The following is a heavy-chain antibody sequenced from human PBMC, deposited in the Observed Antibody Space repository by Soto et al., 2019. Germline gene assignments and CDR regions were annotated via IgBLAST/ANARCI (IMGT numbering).Heavy chain of an antibody. CDR2: IYYIGST. V-gene: IGHV4-31*03. J-gene: IGHJ4*02. D-gene: IGHD3-22*01. CDR1: GGSISSGGYY. Sequence: SETLSLTCSVSGGSISSGGYYWSWIRQHPGKGLEWIGYIYYIGSTYYNPSLKSRVTISVDTSKNQFSLKLSSVTAADTAVYYCARDLGGYKGYFDCWGQGTLVTVSS. CDR3: ARDLGGYKGYFDC.